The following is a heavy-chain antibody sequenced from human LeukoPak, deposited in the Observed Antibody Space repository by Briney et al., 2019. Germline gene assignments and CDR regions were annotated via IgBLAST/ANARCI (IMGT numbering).Heavy chain of an antibody. CDR2: IYSGGST. J-gene: IGHJ4*02. CDR1: GFTVSSNY. V-gene: IGHV3-53*01. CDR3: AKVGGYYRPYYFDY. Sequence: PGGSLRLSCAASGFTVSSNYMSWVRQAPGKGLEWVSVIYSGGSTYYADSVKGRFTISRDNSKNTLYLQMNSLRAEDTAVYYCAKVGGYYRPYYFDYWGQGTLVTVSS. D-gene: IGHD3-22*01.